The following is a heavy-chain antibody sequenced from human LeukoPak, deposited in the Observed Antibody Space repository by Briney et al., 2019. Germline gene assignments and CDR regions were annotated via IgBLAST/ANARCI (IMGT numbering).Heavy chain of an antibody. CDR2: FDPEDGET. Sequence: ASVKVSCKVSGYTLTELSMHWVRQAPGKGLEWMGGFDPEDGETIYAQKFQGRVTMTEDTSTDTAYMELSSLRSEDTAVYYCATGAFGNPGHNDFWSGSKYYYYYMDVWGKGTTVTVSS. CDR3: ATGAFGNPGHNDFWSGSKYYYYYMDV. D-gene: IGHD3-3*01. CDR1: GYTLTELS. J-gene: IGHJ6*03. V-gene: IGHV1-24*01.